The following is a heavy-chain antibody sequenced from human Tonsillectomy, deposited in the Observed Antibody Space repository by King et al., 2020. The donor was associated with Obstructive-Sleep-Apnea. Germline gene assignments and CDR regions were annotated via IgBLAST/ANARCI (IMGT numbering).Heavy chain of an antibody. Sequence: DVQLVESGGGLVKPGGSLRLSCVASGFTFSSYYMDWVRRAPGKGLEWVSSIRSSSTNIYYADSVKGRFTISRDNAKNSLYLQMNSLRAEDTATYYCARVNYYVSSGSIYWYFDLWGRGTPVTVPS. V-gene: IGHV3-21*01. CDR2: IRSSSTNI. CDR3: ARVNYYVSSGSIYWYFDL. D-gene: IGHD3-22*01. J-gene: IGHJ2*01. CDR1: GFTFSSYY.